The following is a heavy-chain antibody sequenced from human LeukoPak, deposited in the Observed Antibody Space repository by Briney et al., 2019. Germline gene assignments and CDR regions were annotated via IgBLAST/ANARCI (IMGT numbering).Heavy chain of an antibody. CDR2: IIPILGIA. Sequence: EASVKVSCKASGGIFSSYAISWVRQAPGQGLEWMGRIIPILGIANYAQKFQGRVTITADKSTSTAYMELSSLRSEDTAVYYCARGRGWYCSSTSCYEDIWGQGTMVTVSS. CDR3: ARGRGWYCSSTSCYEDI. V-gene: IGHV1-69*04. J-gene: IGHJ3*02. CDR1: GGIFSSYA. D-gene: IGHD2-2*01.